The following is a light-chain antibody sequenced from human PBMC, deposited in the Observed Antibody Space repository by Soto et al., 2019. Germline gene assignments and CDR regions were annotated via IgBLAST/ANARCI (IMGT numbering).Light chain of an antibody. CDR2: AAS. J-gene: IGKJ1*01. V-gene: IGKV1-39*01. CDR3: QQSYSTPWT. Sequence: IRVNQSPSSLSASVGDRVTITCRASQSISSYLNWYQQKPGKAPKLLIYAASSLQSGVPSRFSGSGSGTDFTLTISSLQPEDFATYYCQQSYSTPWTFGQRTKADI. CDR1: QSISSY.